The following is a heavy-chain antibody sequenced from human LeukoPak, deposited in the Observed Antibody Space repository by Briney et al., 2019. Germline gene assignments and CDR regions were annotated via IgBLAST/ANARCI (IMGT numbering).Heavy chain of an antibody. CDR3: ARDRKWSGYLYYYYYYYMDV. Sequence: ASVKVSCKASGYTFTSYGISWVRQAPGQGLEWMGWISAYNGNTNYAQKLQGRVTMTTDTSTSTAYMELRSLRSDDTAVYYCARDRKWSGYLYYYYYYYMDVWGKGTTVTVSS. V-gene: IGHV1-18*01. D-gene: IGHD3-3*01. CDR1: GYTFTSYG. J-gene: IGHJ6*03. CDR2: ISAYNGNT.